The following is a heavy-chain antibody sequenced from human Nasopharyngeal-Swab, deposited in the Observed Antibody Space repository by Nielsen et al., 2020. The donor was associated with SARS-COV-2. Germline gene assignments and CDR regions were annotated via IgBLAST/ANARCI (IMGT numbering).Heavy chain of an antibody. Sequence: GGSLRLSCAVSGFTFNNYGMHWVRQAPGKELEWVALISYEGSLKYYADSVKGRFTISRDSSKNTVYLQMNSLRPEDTAVYYCARRRPILHLGEFSSSFDSWGQGTLVTVSS. CDR2: ISYEGSLK. V-gene: IGHV3-30*03. J-gene: IGHJ4*02. CDR3: ARRRPILHLGEFSSSFDS. CDR1: GFTFNNYG. D-gene: IGHD3-16*01.